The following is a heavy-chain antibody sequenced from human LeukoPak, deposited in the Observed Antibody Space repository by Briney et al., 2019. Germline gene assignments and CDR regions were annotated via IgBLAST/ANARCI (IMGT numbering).Heavy chain of an antibody. CDR2: INHSGST. V-gene: IGHV4-34*01. Sequence: SETLSLTCAVYGGSFSGYYWSWIRQPPGKGLEWIGEINHSGSTNYNPSLKSRVTISVDTSKNQFSLKLSSVTAADTAVYYCARGRFIAGTTAYYFDYWGQGTLVTVSS. CDR3: ARGRFIAGTTAYYFDY. J-gene: IGHJ4*02. CDR1: GGSFSGYY. D-gene: IGHD1-26*01.